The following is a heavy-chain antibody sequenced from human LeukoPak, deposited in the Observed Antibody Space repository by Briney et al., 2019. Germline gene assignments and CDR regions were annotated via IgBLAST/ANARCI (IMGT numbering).Heavy chain of an antibody. V-gene: IGHV5-51*01. CDR2: IYPGDSDT. Sequence: GESLKISCKGSGYSFTSYWIGWVRQMPGKGLEWMGMIYPGDSDTRYSPSFQGQVTISADKSIRTAYLQWSSLKASDTAMYYCARHINTYYYDSSGNGRAFDIWGQGTMVTVSS. CDR3: ARHINTYYYDSSGNGRAFDI. D-gene: IGHD3-22*01. J-gene: IGHJ3*02. CDR1: GYSFTSYW.